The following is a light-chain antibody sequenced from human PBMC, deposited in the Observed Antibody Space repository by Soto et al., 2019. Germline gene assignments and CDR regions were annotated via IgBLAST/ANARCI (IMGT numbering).Light chain of an antibody. CDR2: GAS. J-gene: IGKJ4*01. Sequence: EIVFTQSPAIMYKYPGERATLSCRASQSVTSNYLAWYQQKPGQAPRLLIYGASSRATGIPDRFSGSGSGTDFILTINCLEPEDFAVYYCQEYASSFGGGTKVDIK. CDR3: QEYASS. CDR1: QSVTSNY. V-gene: IGKV3-20*01.